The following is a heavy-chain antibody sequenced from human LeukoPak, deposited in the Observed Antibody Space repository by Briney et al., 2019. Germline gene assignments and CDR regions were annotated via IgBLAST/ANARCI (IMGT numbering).Heavy chain of an antibody. J-gene: IGHJ4*02. Sequence: SETLSLTCAVSGGSISTNNWWSWVRQPPGQGLEWIGEIYHTGSTNYSPSLRSRVTMSIDKSNNQFSLNLNSVTAADTAVYYCAKSGDYLWDYWGQGTLVTVSS. CDR1: GGSISTNNW. V-gene: IGHV4-4*02. CDR2: IYHTGST. D-gene: IGHD3-16*01. CDR3: AKSGDYLWDY.